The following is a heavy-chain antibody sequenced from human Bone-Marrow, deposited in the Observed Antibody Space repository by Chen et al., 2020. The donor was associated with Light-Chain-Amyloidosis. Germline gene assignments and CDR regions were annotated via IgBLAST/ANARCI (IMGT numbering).Heavy chain of an antibody. Sequence: QVQLVESGGGVVQPGGSLRLSCAASGFTFSAFSMHWVRQAPGRGLEWVAVVSYLGNYTHYADSVKGRFTISRDNSKNTLYLQMNSLRAEDTAVYYCANTGGAVNPYFYYYYMDVWGRGTTVTVSS. J-gene: IGHJ6*03. D-gene: IGHD3-10*01. CDR3: ANTGGAVNPYFYYYYMDV. CDR2: VSYLGNYT. V-gene: IGHV3-30-3*01. CDR1: GFTFSAFS.